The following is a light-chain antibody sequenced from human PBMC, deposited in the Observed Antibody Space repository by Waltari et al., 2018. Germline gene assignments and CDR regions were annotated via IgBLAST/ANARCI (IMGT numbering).Light chain of an antibody. J-gene: IGKJ2*01. Sequence: EIVMTQYPATLSVSPGERATLSCRASQSVSSNLAWYQQKPGQAHRLLIYGASTRATGIPARFSGSGSGTEFTLTISSLQSEDFAVYYCQQYNNWPGYTFGQGTKLEIK. V-gene: IGKV3-15*01. CDR2: GAS. CDR3: QQYNNWPGYT. CDR1: QSVSSN.